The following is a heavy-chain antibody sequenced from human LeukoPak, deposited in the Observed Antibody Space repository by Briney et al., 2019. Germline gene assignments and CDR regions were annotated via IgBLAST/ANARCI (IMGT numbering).Heavy chain of an antibody. Sequence: GGSLRLSCAASGFTFSSYGMSWVRQAPGKGLEWVSAISASGGSTYYADSVKGRFTISRDNAKNSLYLQMNSLRAEDTAVYYCAELGITMIGGVWGKGTTVTISS. CDR2: ISASGGST. CDR3: AELGITMIGGV. CDR1: GFTFSSYG. D-gene: IGHD3-10*02. V-gene: IGHV3-23*01. J-gene: IGHJ6*04.